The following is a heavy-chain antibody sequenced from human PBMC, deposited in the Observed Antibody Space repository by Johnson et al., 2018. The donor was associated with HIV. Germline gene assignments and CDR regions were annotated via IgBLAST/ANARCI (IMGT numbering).Heavy chain of an antibody. CDR2: ISYDGSNK. V-gene: IGHV3-30*03. Sequence: QVQLVESGGGVVQPGRSLRLSCAASGFTFSSYGMHWVRQAPGKGLEWVAVISYDGSNKYYADSVKGRFTISRDNAKNSLFLQMNSLRAEDTAVYYCARGDCTNGVCPPPRRDAFDIWGQGTMVTVSS. CDR3: ARGDCTNGVCPPPRRDAFDI. D-gene: IGHD2-8*01. CDR1: GFTFSSYG. J-gene: IGHJ3*02.